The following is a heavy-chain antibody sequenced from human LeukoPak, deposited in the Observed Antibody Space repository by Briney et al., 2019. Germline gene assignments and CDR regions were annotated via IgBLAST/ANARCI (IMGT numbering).Heavy chain of an antibody. CDR3: ARGVLPPPYYYGSGGYYNDRRGFDY. V-gene: IGHV4-59*01. D-gene: IGHD3-10*01. CDR1: GGSFSGYY. J-gene: IGHJ4*02. CDR2: IYYSGST. Sequence: SETLSLTCAVYGGSFSGYYWSWIRQPPGKGLEWIGYIYYSGSTNYNPSLKSRVTISVDTSKNQFSLKLSSVTAADTAVYYCARGVLPPPYYYGSGGYYNDRRGFDYWGQGTLVTVSS.